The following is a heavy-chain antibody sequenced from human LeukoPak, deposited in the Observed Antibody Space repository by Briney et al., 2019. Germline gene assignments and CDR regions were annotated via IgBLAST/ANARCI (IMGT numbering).Heavy chain of an antibody. D-gene: IGHD3-10*01. Sequence: SETLSLTCAVSGGSISSGGYSWSWIRQPPGKGLEWIGYIYHSGSTYYNPSLKSRVTISVDRSKNQFSLRLSSVTAADTAVYYCARYYGSGSPFDYWGQGTLVTVSS. CDR2: IYHSGST. V-gene: IGHV4-30-2*01. CDR3: ARYYGSGSPFDY. CDR1: GGSISSGGYS. J-gene: IGHJ4*02.